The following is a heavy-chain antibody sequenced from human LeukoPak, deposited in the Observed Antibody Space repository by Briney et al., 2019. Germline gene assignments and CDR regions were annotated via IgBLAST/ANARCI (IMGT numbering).Heavy chain of an antibody. CDR1: GYSISSGYY. CDR2: IYHSGST. D-gene: IGHD3-22*01. V-gene: IGHV4-38-2*01. CDR3: ASAVVVIRFDY. Sequence: PSETLSLTCAVSGYSISSGYYWGWILPPPGKGLEWIGSIYHSGSTYYNPSLKSRVTISVDTSKNQFSLKLSSVTAADTAVYYCASAVVVIRFDYWGQGTLVTVSS. J-gene: IGHJ4*02.